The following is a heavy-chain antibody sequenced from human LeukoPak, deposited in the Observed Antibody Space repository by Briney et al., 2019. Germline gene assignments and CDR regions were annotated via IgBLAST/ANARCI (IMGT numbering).Heavy chain of an antibody. Sequence: SETLSLTCTVSGVSINTQYWSWIRQPAGKGLEWLGRIYSSGSTNYNTSLMTRLTMSVDTSKNQISLNLHSVTAADTAVYYCARDLIHGSGTYFNPLGYWGLGILVTVSS. CDR2: IYSSGST. CDR3: ARDLIHGSGTYFNPLGY. CDR1: GVSINTQY. V-gene: IGHV4-4*07. J-gene: IGHJ4*02. D-gene: IGHD3-10*01.